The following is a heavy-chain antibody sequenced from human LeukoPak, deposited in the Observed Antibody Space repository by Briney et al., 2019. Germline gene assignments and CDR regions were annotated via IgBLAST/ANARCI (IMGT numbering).Heavy chain of an antibody. CDR2: INPNSGGT. J-gene: IGHJ4*02. CDR3: ARDLSGGATDQLDY. V-gene: IGHV1-2*02. Sequence: ASVKVSCKASGYTFTCYYMHWVRQAPGQGLEWMGWINPNSGGTNYAQKFQGRVTMTRHTSISTAYMELSRLRSDDTAVYYCARDLSGGATDQLDYWGQGTLVTVSS. D-gene: IGHD1-26*01. CDR1: GYTFTCYY.